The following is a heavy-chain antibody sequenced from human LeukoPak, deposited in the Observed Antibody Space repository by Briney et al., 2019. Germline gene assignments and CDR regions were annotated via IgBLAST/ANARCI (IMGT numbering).Heavy chain of an antibody. CDR1: GFTFSDYY. CDR2: MSSRGYPI. CDR3: ASAGITLASPFDY. V-gene: IGHV3-11*01. J-gene: IGHJ4*02. D-gene: IGHD3-16*01. Sequence: GGSLRLSCVASGFTFSDYYMGWIRQAPGKGLEWISYMSSRGYPIYYADSVKGRFTISRDNAKNSLYLQLNSLRADDTAVYYCASAGITLASPFDYWGQGTLVTVSS.